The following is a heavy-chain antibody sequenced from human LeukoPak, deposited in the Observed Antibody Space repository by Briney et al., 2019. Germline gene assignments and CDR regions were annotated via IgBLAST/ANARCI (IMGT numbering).Heavy chain of an antibody. CDR3: AKVRVYYDFWSGLDY. D-gene: IGHD3-3*01. J-gene: IGHJ4*02. CDR2: ISSDGNNR. CDR1: GFTFSSTV. V-gene: IGHV3-30*18. Sequence: GGSLRLSCAASGFTFSSTVMHWVRQAPGKGLEWVAGISSDGNNRYYVDSVKGRFTISRDNTKNTQYLQMNSLRAEDTAVYYCAKVRVYYDFWSGLDYWGQGTLVTVSS.